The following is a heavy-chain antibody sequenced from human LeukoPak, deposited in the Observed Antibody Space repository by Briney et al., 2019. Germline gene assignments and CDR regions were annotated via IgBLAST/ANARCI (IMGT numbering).Heavy chain of an antibody. V-gene: IGHV3-30*18. CDR3: AKDGYCSGGSCYPLGY. CDR1: GFTFSSYG. J-gene: IGHJ4*02. D-gene: IGHD2-15*01. Sequence: GRSLRLSCAVSGFTFSSYGMYWVRQAPGKGLEWVAVISYDGSNKYYADSVKGRFTISRDNSKNTLYLQMNSLRAEDTAVYYCAKDGYCSGGSCYPLGYWGQGTLVTVSS. CDR2: ISYDGSNK.